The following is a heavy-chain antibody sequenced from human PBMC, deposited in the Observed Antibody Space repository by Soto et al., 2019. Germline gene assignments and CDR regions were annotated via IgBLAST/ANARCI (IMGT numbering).Heavy chain of an antibody. CDR3: ASGGELLGAFDI. D-gene: IGHD1-26*01. J-gene: IGHJ3*02. V-gene: IGHV1-3*01. Sequence: KFQGRVTITRDTSASTAYMELSSLRSEDTAVYYCASGGELLGAFDIWGQGTMVTVSS.